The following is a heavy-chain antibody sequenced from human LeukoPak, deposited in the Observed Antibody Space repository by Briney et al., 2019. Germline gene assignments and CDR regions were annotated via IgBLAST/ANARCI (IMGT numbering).Heavy chain of an antibody. D-gene: IGHD3-10*01. CDR2: IYHSGST. CDR3: AREYITMVRGVIENWFDP. V-gene: IGHV4-38-2*02. J-gene: IGHJ5*02. CDR1: GGSISSGYY. Sequence: PSQTLSLTCTVSGGSISSGYYWGWIRQPPGKGLEWIGSIYHSGSTYYNPSLKSRVTISVDTSKNQFSLKLSSVTAADTAVYYCAREYITMVRGVIENWFDPWGQGTLVTVSS.